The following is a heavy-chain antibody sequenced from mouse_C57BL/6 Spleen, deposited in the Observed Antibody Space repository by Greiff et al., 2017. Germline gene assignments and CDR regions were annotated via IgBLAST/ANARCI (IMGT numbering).Heavy chain of an antibody. CDR1: GYSITSCYY. CDR2: ISYDGSN. V-gene: IGHV3-6*01. J-gene: IGHJ2*01. Sequence: EVQLQQSGPGLVKPSQSLSLTCSVTGYSITSCYYWNWIRQFPGNKLEWMGYISYDGSNNYNPSLKNRIPITRDTSKNQFFLKLNSVTTEDTATYYCAREDYDYDGHSHYFDYWGQGTTLTVSS. CDR3: AREDYDYDGHSHYFDY. D-gene: IGHD2-4*01.